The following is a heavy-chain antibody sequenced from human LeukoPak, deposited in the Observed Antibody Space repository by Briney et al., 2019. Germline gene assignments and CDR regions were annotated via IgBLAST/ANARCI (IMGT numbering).Heavy chain of an antibody. CDR3: ARQSGAYGRVDY. Sequence: SETLSLTCTVSGGSISSSSYYWGWIRQPPGKGLEWIGTVYYSGSTYYNPSLMSRVTISADTSKNQFSLKLSSLTAADTAVYYCARQSGAYGRVDYWGQGTLVTVSS. CDR1: GGSISSSSYY. CDR2: VYYSGST. J-gene: IGHJ4*02. D-gene: IGHD3-10*01. V-gene: IGHV4-39*01.